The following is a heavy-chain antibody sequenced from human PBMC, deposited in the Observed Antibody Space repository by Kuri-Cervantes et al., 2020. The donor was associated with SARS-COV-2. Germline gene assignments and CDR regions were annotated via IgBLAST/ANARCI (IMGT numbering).Heavy chain of an antibody. D-gene: IGHD2/OR15-2a*01. CDR1: GGSFSGYY. Sequence: SETLSLTCAVYGGSFSGYYWSWIRQPPGKGLEWIGEINHSGSTNYNPSLKSRVTISVDTSKNQFSLKLSSVTAADTAVYYCARDSRSSYQVLFDHYYYSYMDVWDKGTTVTVSS. V-gene: IGHV4-34*01. CDR3: ARDSRSSYQVLFDHYYYSYMDV. J-gene: IGHJ6*03. CDR2: INHSGST.